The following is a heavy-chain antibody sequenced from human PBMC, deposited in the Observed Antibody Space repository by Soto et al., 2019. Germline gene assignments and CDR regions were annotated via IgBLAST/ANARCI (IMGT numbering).Heavy chain of an antibody. CDR2: IYYSGST. CDR1: GRSIRSYY. J-gene: IGHJ4*02. D-gene: IGHD4-17*01. V-gene: IGHV4-59*01. Sequence: SETLSLTCTASGRSIRSYYWSWIRQPPGKGLEWIEYIYYSGSTNYNPSLKSRVNISVDTSKNQFSLKLSSVTAADTAVYYCARVDYGDPFNFDYWGQGTLVTVSS. CDR3: ARVDYGDPFNFDY.